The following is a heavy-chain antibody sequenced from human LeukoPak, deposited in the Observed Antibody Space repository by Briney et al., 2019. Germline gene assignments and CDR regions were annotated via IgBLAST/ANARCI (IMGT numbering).Heavy chain of an antibody. D-gene: IGHD4-23*01. J-gene: IGHJ5*02. V-gene: IGHV1-2*02. CDR2: INPNSGGT. CDR1: GYTFTAYY. CDR3: ARGFGGDP. Sequence: ASVKVSCKASGYTFTAYYLHWVRQAPGQGLEWMGWINPNSGGTSYAQKFQGRVSMTRDTSISTVYIELSSLRSDDTAVYYCARGFGGDPWGQGTLVTVSS.